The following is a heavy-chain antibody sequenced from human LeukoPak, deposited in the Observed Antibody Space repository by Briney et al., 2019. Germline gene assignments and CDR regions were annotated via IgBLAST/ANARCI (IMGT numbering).Heavy chain of an antibody. V-gene: IGHV5-51*01. Sequence: GESLKISCKGSGYSFTNYYIAWVRQMPGKGLEWMGIIYPGDSDTKYSPSFQGQVTISADKSINTAYLQWSSPKASDTAMYYCARHSDSSGWVHFDYWGQGTLVTVSS. CDR1: GYSFTNYY. CDR3: ARHSDSSGWVHFDY. D-gene: IGHD6-19*01. CDR2: IYPGDSDT. J-gene: IGHJ4*02.